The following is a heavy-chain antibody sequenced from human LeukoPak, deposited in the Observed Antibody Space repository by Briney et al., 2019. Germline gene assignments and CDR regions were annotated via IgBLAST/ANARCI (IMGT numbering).Heavy chain of an antibody. CDR2: ISAYNGNT. V-gene: IGHV1-18*04. D-gene: IGHD3-22*01. CDR1: GYTFTGYY. J-gene: IGHJ4*02. Sequence: ASVKVSCKASGYTFTGYYMHWARQAPGQGLEWMGWISAYNGNTNYAQKLQGRVTMTTDTSTSTAYMELRSLRSDDTAVYYCARGPYDSSGYYWSGDYWGQGTLVTVSS. CDR3: ARGPYDSSGYYWSGDY.